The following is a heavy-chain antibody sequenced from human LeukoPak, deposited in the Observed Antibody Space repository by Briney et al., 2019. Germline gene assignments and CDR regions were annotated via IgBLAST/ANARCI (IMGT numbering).Heavy chain of an antibody. CDR2: IFHSGST. Sequence: PSGTLSLTCAVSGGSISSNNWWNWVRQPPGKGLEWIGEIFHSGSTNYNPSLKSRVTISLDKSKNQFSLKLSSVTAADTAEYYCARYRRGIVVVPAADWYFDLWGRGTLVTVSS. CDR3: ARYRRGIVVVPAADWYFDL. J-gene: IGHJ2*01. D-gene: IGHD2-2*01. V-gene: IGHV4-4*02. CDR1: GGSISSNNW.